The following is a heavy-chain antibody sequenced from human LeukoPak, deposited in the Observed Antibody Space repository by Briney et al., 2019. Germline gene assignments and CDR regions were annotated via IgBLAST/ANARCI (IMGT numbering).Heavy chain of an antibody. CDR2: INPNSGGT. Sequence: ASVKVPRKASGYTFTGYYMHWVRQAPGQGLEWMGWINPNSGGTNYAQKFQGRVTMTRDTSISTAYMELSRLRSDDTAVYYCARDLGYSSSEYYFDYRGQGTLVTVSS. J-gene: IGHJ4*02. CDR3: ARDLGYSSSEYYFDY. V-gene: IGHV1-2*02. CDR1: GYTFTGYY. D-gene: IGHD6-6*01.